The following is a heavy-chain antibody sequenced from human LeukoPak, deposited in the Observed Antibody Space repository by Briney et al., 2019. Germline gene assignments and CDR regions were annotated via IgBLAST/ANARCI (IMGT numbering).Heavy chain of an antibody. CDR1: GGSFSGYY. CDR3: ARGLGYSSSWRNWRWYFDL. D-gene: IGHD6-13*01. V-gene: IGHV4-34*01. J-gene: IGHJ2*01. CDR2: INHSGST. Sequence: SETLSLTCAVYGGSFSGYYWSWIRQPPGKGLEWIGEINHSGSTNYNPSLKSRVTISVDTSKNQFSLKLSSVTAADTAVHYCARGLGYSSSWRNWRWYFDLWGRGTLVTVSS.